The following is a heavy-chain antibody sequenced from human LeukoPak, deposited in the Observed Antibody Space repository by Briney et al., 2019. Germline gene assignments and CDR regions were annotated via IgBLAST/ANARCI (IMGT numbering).Heavy chain of an antibody. CDR1: GFTFSSYG. Sequence: GGSLRLSCAASGFTFSSYGMSWGRQAPGQGLEWVSAISASGGSTYYADSVKGRFTISRDNTKNTLYLQMISLRAEDTAVYYGAKWGGMYPAHYFDYWGQGTLVTVSS. V-gene: IGHV3-23*01. J-gene: IGHJ4*02. CDR3: AKWGGMYPAHYFDY. D-gene: IGHD2-8*02. CDR2: ISASGGST.